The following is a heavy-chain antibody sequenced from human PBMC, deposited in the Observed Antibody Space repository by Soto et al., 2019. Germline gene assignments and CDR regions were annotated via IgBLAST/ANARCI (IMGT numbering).Heavy chain of an antibody. V-gene: IGHV3-23*01. D-gene: IGHD3-16*01. CDR3: AKGRAARGPGLYYFDY. CDR2: ISGSGATT. CDR1: GFTFDDYA. Sequence: GGSLRLSCAASGFTFDDYAMHWVRQAPGKGLEWVAGISGSGATTYYADSVKGRFTISRDKSKSTLFLQMNSLRAEDTAVYYCAKGRAARGPGLYYFDYWGQGTLVTVLL. J-gene: IGHJ4*02.